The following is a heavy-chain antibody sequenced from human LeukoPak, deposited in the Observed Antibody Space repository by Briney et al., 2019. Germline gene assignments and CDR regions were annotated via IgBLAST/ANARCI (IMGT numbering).Heavy chain of an antibody. CDR3: ASVKGTITNGYYYLDV. V-gene: IGHV3-48*01. CDR1: GFKFSSFS. J-gene: IGHJ6*03. D-gene: IGHD4-11*01. CDR2: IYSTSSTT. Sequence: GGSLRLSCVASGFKFSSFSMNWVRQAPGKGLEWVSYIYSTSSTTDYADSVKGRFTISRDNAKNSLYLQMNNLRVEDTAVYYCASVKGTITNGYYYLDVWGKGTTVTVSS.